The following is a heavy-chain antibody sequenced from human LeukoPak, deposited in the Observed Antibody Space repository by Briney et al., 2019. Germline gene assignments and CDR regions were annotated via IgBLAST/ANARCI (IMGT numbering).Heavy chain of an antibody. Sequence: GSLRLSCAASGFTFSSYSMNWVRQAPGKGLEWVSSISSSSSYIYYADSVKGRFTISRDNAKNSLYLQMNSLRAEDTAVYYCARNAPRGQLTTDYWGQGTLVTVSS. CDR2: ISSSSSYI. J-gene: IGHJ4*02. V-gene: IGHV3-21*01. D-gene: IGHD1-1*01. CDR1: GFTFSSYS. CDR3: ARNAPRGQLTTDY.